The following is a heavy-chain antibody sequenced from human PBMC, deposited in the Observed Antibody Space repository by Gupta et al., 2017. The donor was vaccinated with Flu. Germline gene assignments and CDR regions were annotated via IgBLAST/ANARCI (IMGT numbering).Heavy chain of an antibody. Sequence: QVQLVQSGAEVKKPGSSVKVSCKASGGTFSSYTISWVRQAPGQGLEWMGRIIPILGIANYAQKFQGRVTITADKSTSTAYMELSSLRSEDTAVYYCARAGSAVAGNYYYYGMDVWGQGTTVTVSS. CDR2: IIPILGIA. D-gene: IGHD6-19*01. J-gene: IGHJ6*02. CDR1: GGTFSSYT. V-gene: IGHV1-69*02. CDR3: ARAGSAVAGNYYYYGMDV.